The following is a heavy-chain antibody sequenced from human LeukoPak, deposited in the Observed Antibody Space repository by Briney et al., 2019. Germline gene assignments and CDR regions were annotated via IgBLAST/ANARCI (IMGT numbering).Heavy chain of an antibody. J-gene: IGHJ4*02. CDR1: GFTFSSYA. CDR3: AKDSNPARIVVVPAGSFDH. V-gene: IGHV3-23*01. Sequence: GGSLRLSCAASGFTFSSYAMSWVRQAPGKGLEWVSAISGSGGSTYYADSVKGRFTISRDNSKNTPYLQMNSLRAEDTAVYYCAKDSNPARIVVVPAGSFDHWGQGTLVTVSS. D-gene: IGHD2-2*01. CDR2: ISGSGGST.